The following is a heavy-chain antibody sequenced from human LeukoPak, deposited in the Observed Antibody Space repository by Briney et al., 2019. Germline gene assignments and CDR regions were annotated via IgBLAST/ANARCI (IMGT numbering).Heavy chain of an antibody. V-gene: IGHV3-7*01. D-gene: IGHD3-10*01. CDR1: GFSFSTYW. J-gene: IGHJ3*02. CDR3: ATDRCASGSHDI. CDR2: ISSDGTEK. Sequence: PGGSLRLSCAASGFSFSTYWMNWVRQVPGKGPEWVGTISSDGTEKYYADSVKGRFTISRANAKNSLYLQMNSLRAEDTALYSCATDRCASGSHDIWGQGTMVTVSS.